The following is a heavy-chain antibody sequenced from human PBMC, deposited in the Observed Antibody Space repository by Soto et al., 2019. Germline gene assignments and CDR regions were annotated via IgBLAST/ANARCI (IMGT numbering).Heavy chain of an antibody. CDR3: ARDLGWSGRGVEAYYYYGMDV. J-gene: IGHJ6*02. CDR2: IDAGNGNT. D-gene: IGHD3-10*01. V-gene: IGHV1-3*01. CDR1: GYTFTSYA. Sequence: QVHLVQSGAEVKKPGASVKVSCKASGYTFTSYAMHWVRQAPGQRLEWMGWIDAGNGNTKYSQKFQGRVTITRDTSASTAYMELSSLRSEDTAVYYCARDLGWSGRGVEAYYYYGMDVWGQGTTVTVPS.